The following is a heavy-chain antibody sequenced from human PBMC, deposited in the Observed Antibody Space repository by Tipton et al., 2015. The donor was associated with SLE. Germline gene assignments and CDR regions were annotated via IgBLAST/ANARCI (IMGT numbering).Heavy chain of an antibody. V-gene: IGHV3-53*04. CDR1: GFTVSSNY. J-gene: IGHJ4*02. Sequence: QLVQSGGGLVQPGGSLRLSCAASGFTVSSNYMSWVRQAPGKGLEWVSVIYSGGSTYYADSVKGRFTISRDNSKNTLYLQMNSLRAEDTAVYYCARDPYCSSTSCPGGHWGQGTLVTVSS. CDR3: ARDPYCSSTSCPGGH. CDR2: IYSGGST. D-gene: IGHD2-2*01.